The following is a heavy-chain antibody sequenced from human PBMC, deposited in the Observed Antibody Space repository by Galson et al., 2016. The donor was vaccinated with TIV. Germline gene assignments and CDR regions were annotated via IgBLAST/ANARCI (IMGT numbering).Heavy chain of an antibody. CDR1: GYSFTSYG. CDR2: ISNSNVNT. D-gene: IGHD2-15*01. Sequence: SVKVSCKASGYSFTSYGITWVRQAPGQGLAWIGWISNSNVNTKYAQNFQGRVTLTIDTSTNTAYMELRSLRSDDTAVYFCARGRAADHAFDFLGQGTMVTVSS. J-gene: IGHJ3*01. V-gene: IGHV1-18*01. CDR3: ARGRAADHAFDF.